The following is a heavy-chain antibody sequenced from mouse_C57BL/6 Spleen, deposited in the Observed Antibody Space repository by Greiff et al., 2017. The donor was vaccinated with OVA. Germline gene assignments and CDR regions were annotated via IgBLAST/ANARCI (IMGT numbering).Heavy chain of an antibody. CDR1: GYTFTSYW. J-gene: IGHJ4*01. V-gene: IGHV1-50*01. CDR2: IDPSDSYT. CDR3: ARGNLHYAMDY. Sequence: QVQLQQPGAELVKPGASVKLSCKASGYTFTSYWMQWVKQRPGQGLEWIGEIDPSDSYTNYNQKFKGKATLTVDTSSSTAYMQLSSLTSEDSAVYYCARGNLHYAMDYWGQGTSVTVSS.